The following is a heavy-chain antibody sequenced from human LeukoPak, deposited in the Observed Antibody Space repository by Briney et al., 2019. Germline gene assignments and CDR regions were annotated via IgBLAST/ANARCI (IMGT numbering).Heavy chain of an antibody. D-gene: IGHD2-2*01. V-gene: IGHV4-4*02. J-gene: IGHJ4*02. CDR2: VNLQGST. CDR3: ARGGGPYRPLDY. Sequence: SSEPLSLTCGVSGVSLSSTHYWTWVRPPAGRGLEWIGDVNLQGSTSYNPSLMGRVAISVDTSENHISLQLTSVTAADTAVYYCARGGGPYRPLDYSGQGTLVTVSS. CDR1: GVSLSSTHY.